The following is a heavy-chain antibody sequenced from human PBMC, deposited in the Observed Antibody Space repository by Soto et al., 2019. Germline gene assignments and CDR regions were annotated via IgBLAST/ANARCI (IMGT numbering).Heavy chain of an antibody. Sequence: QLQESGPGLVRPSETLSLICTVSGASVTSAGYYWSWIRQPPGKGLEWIGYVSFTGSTIYNSALKSRVTMSLDMPKNQFSLRLDSVTAADTAVYYCARYCSNTNCYMLDYWGQGTLVTASS. V-gene: IGHV4-61*08. J-gene: IGHJ4*02. CDR3: ARYCSNTNCYMLDY. CDR1: GASVTSAGYY. CDR2: VSFTGST. D-gene: IGHD2-2*02.